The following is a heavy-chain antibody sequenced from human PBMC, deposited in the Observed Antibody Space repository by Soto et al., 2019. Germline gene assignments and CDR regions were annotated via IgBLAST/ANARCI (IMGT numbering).Heavy chain of an antibody. Sequence: SLRLSCAASGFTFSSYSMNWVRQAPGKGLEWVSYISSSSSYIYYADSVKGRFTISRDSAKNSLYLQMNSPRAEDTAVYYCARNPTVGGYAFYYWGQGTLVTVSS. J-gene: IGHJ4*02. D-gene: IGHD5-12*01. CDR1: GFTFSSYS. CDR3: ARNPTVGGYAFYY. CDR2: ISSSSSYI. V-gene: IGHV3-21*05.